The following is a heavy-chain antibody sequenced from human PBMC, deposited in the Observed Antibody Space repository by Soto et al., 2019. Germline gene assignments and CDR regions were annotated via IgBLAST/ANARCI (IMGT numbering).Heavy chain of an antibody. CDR1: GFTFSNAW. J-gene: IGHJ4*02. CDR2: IKSKTDGGTT. CDR3: TTAHDYGDYVCY. Sequence: GGSLRLSCAASGFTFSNAWMSWFRQAPGKGLEWVGRIKSKTDGGTTDYAAPVKGRFTISRDDSKNTLYLQMNSLKTEDTAVYYCTTAHDYGDYVCYWGQGTLVTVSS. V-gene: IGHV3-15*01. D-gene: IGHD4-17*01.